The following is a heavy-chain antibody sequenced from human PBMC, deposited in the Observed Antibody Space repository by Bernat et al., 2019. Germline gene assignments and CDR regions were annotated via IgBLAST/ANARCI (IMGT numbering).Heavy chain of an antibody. CDR1: GFTLGRDD. V-gene: IGHV3-48*04. J-gene: IGHJ4*02. Sequence: EVQLLESGGGLVQPGGSLRLSCAASGFTLGRDDVNWVRQAPGKGLEWVSYISSSSSYTNYADSVKGRFTISRDNAKNSLYLQMNSLRAEDTAVYYCARRLGIDYGDPWYFDYWGQGTLVTVSS. D-gene: IGHD4-17*01. CDR2: ISSSSSYT. CDR3: ARRLGIDYGDPWYFDY.